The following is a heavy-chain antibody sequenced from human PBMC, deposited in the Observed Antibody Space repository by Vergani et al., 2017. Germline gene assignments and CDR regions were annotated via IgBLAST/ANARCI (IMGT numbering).Heavy chain of an antibody. CDR3: AKDFEFIAAAGTXGFD. D-gene: IGHD6-13*01. CDR1: GFTFSSYA. V-gene: IGHV3-23*01. Sequence: EVQLLESGGGLVQPGGSLRLSCAASGFTFSSYAMSWVRQAPGKGLEWVSAISGSGGSTYYADSVKGRFTISRDNSKNTLYLQMNSLRAEDTAVYYCAKDFEFIAAAGTXGFDWGQGTLVTVSS. CDR2: ISGSGGST. J-gene: IGHJ4*02.